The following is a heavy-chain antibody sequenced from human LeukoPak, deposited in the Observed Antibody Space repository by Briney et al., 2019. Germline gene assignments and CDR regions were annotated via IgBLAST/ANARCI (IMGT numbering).Heavy chain of an antibody. CDR1: GFTFSTYG. Sequence: GGSLRLSCAASGFTFSTYGMHWVRQAPGKGLEWVALIWFDGTNKYYADSVKGRFTISRDNSKDTLYLQTNSLRAEDTAVYCCAKAGYCSSSSCDTATYFYYYMDVWGKGTTVTVSS. D-gene: IGHD2-2*02. CDR2: IWFDGTNK. CDR3: AKAGYCSSSSCDTATYFYYYMDV. V-gene: IGHV3-33*06. J-gene: IGHJ6*03.